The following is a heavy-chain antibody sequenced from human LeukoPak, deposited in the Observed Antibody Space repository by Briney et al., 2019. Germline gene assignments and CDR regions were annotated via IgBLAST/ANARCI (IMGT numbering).Heavy chain of an antibody. CDR2: IYYTGST. CDR3: ARMSFYGSGTYSPLDY. Sequence: SETLSLTCTVSGGSISSYYWSWVRQPPGERLELIGYIYYTGSTNYNPSLKSRVTMSVQTPKNQFSLKLSSVTEADTAVYFCARMSFYGSGTYSPLDYWGQGTLVTVSS. D-gene: IGHD3-10*01. J-gene: IGHJ4*02. CDR1: GGSISSYY. V-gene: IGHV4-59*01.